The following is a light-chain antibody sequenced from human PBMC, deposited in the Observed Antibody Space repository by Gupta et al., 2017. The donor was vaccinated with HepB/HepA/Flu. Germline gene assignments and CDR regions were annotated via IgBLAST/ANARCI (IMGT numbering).Light chain of an antibody. CDR2: GAS. CDR3: QQNYGTPRT. J-gene: IGKJ1*01. Sequence: DCQMTQSPSSLSASVGDRVTISCRAGQSIYTFLNWYQQKPGKAPKLLIYGASILQRGVPSRFSGGGSGTHFILTISSLQPEDFATYYCQQNYGTPRTFGQGTKVDIK. V-gene: IGKV1-39*01. CDR1: QSIYTF.